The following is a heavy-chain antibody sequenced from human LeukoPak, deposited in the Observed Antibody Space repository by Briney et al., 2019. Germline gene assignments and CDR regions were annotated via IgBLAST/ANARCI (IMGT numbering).Heavy chain of an antibody. CDR1: GFSFSSYW. V-gene: IGHV3-7*01. D-gene: IGHD1-26*01. Sequence: PGGSLRLSCAASGFSFSSYWMAWVRQAPGKGLEWVANIKPDGSEKKYGDSVKGRFTISRDNAKNSVYLQMSSLRAEETAVYYCARDPVVYSGSYYEYFQHWGQGTLVTVSS. J-gene: IGHJ1*01. CDR3: ARDPVVYSGSYYEYFQH. CDR2: IKPDGSEK.